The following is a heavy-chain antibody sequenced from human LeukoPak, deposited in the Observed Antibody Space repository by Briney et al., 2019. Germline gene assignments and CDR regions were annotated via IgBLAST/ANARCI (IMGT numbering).Heavy chain of an antibody. J-gene: IGHJ4*02. CDR3: ARASVGFDY. V-gene: IGHV4-59*01. CDR2: IYYSGST. D-gene: IGHD1-26*01. CDR1: GGSISSSY. Sequence: SETLSLTCTVSGGSISSSYWSWIRQPPGKGLEWIGYIYYSGSTKYNPSLKSRVTISLDTSRNQFSLKLRSVTAADTAVYYCARASVGFDYWGQGTLVTVSS.